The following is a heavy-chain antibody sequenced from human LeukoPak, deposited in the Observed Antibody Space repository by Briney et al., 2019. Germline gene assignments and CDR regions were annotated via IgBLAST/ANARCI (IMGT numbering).Heavy chain of an antibody. D-gene: IGHD3-10*01. J-gene: IGHJ5*02. V-gene: IGHV5-51*01. CDR3: ATARNYYGSGSYLEA. Sequence: GESLKISCKGSGYSFTSYWIGWGRQMPGKGLEWMGIIYPGDSDTRYSPSFQGQVTISADKSISTAYLQWTSLKASDTAMYYCATARNYYGSGSYLEAWGQGTLVTVSS. CDR2: IYPGDSDT. CDR1: GYSFTSYW.